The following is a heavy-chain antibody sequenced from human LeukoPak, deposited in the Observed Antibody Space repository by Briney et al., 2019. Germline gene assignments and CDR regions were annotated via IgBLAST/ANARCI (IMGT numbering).Heavy chain of an antibody. D-gene: IGHD3-22*01. J-gene: IGHJ4*02. CDR2: IIPIFGTA. CDR1: GGTFSSYA. Sequence: SVKVSCKASGGTFSSYAISWVRQAPGQGLEWMGGIIPIFGTANYAQKFQGRVTITTDESTSAAYMELSSLRSEDTAVYYCAARGEYYYDSSGYWPLDFDYWGQGTLVTVSS. CDR3: AARGEYYYDSSGYWPLDFDY. V-gene: IGHV1-69*05.